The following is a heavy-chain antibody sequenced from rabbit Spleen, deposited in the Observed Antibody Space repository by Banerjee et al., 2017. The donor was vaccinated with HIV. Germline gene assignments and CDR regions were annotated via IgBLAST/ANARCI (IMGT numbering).Heavy chain of an antibody. CDR1: GFDFSSYG. V-gene: IGHV1S47*01. D-gene: IGHD8-1*01. J-gene: IGHJ4*01. CDR3: ARLFAYVGSSGLPTYYFNL. Sequence: QEQLKESGGGLVQPGGSLKLSCKASGFDFSSYGVSWVRQAPGKGLEWIGYIDPVFGSTYYASWVNGRFTISRSTSLNTVTLQMTSLTAADTATYFCARLFAYVGSSGLPTYYFNLWGPGTLVTVS. CDR2: IDPVFGST.